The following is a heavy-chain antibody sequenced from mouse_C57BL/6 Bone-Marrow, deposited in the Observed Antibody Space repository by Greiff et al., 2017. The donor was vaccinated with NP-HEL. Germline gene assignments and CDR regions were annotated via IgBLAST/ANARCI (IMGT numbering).Heavy chain of an antibody. D-gene: IGHD1-1*01. CDR1: GFTFSDYG. CDR3: ARGPTVVSMDY. CDR2: ISSGSSTI. Sequence: LVESGGGLVKPGGSLKLSCAASGFTFSDYGMHWVRQAPEKGLEWVAYISSGSSTIYYADTVKGRFTISRDNAKNTLFLQMTSLRSEDTAMYYCARGPTVVSMDYWGQGTSVTVSS. V-gene: IGHV5-17*01. J-gene: IGHJ4*01.